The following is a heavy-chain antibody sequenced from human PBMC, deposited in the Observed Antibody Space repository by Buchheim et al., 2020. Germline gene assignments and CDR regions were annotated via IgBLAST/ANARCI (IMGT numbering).Heavy chain of an antibody. CDR1: GYTFASYY. CDR2: IDPSRGGT. D-gene: IGHD3-10*01. V-gene: IGHV1-46*01. J-gene: IGHJ5*02. Sequence: QVQLVQSGAEVKKPGDSVKVSCKASGYTFASYYMHWVRQAPGQGLEWMGIIDPSRGGTSYAQKFQGRVTMTRDTSTSTVYMELSSLKSDDTAVYYCARASRRGGFDPWGQGTL. CDR3: ARASRRGGFDP.